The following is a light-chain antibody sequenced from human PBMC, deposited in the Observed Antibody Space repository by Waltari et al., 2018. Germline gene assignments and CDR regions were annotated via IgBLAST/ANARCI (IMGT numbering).Light chain of an antibody. J-gene: IGLJ1*01. CDR1: SSHVGGSNY. CDR3: LSYTSSSTYV. V-gene: IGLV2-14*01. Sequence: QSALTQPASVSGSPGQSITFSCTGTSSHVGGSNYVSGYQQHPGKVPKLKIYEVSNRPSGVSNRFSGSKSGNTASLTISGLQAEDEADYDCLSYTSSSTYVFGTGTKVTVL. CDR2: EVS.